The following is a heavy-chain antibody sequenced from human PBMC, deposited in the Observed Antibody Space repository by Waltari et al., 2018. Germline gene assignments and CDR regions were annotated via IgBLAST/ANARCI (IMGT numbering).Heavy chain of an antibody. J-gene: IGHJ5*02. CDR2: ISPYNVNP. CDR1: GYTFTSYG. D-gene: IGHD3-22*01. V-gene: IGHV1-18*01. CDR3: ARVVELRSSGYLYNWFDP. Sequence: QVQLVQSGAEVKKPGASVKVSCKASGYTFTSYGISWVRQAPGQGLEWMGWISPYNVNPNSAQNLQGRVPMTTDTSTSKAYMGLRSLRSDDTAVYYCARVVELRSSGYLYNWFDPWGQGTLVTVSS.